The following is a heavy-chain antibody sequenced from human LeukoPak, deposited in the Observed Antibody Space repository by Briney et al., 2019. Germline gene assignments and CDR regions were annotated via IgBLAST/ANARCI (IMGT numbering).Heavy chain of an antibody. CDR3: AKDTRQQLYYYDSSGYYLLNWFDP. CDR2: ISGSGGST. Sequence: GGSLRLSCAASGFTFSSYAMSWVRQAPGKGLEWVSAISGSGGSTYYADSMKDRFTISRDNSKNTLYLQMNSLRAEDTAVYYCAKDTRQQLYYYDSSGYYLLNWFDPWGQGTLVTVSS. J-gene: IGHJ5*02. V-gene: IGHV3-23*01. CDR1: GFTFSSYA. D-gene: IGHD3-22*01.